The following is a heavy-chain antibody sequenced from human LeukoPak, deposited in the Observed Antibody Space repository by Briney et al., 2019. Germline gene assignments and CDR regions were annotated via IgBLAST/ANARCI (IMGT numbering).Heavy chain of an antibody. V-gene: IGHV3-9*01. CDR3: AKDNGYSSSWYYFDY. Sequence: QPGRSLRLSCAASGFNFDDNAMHWVRQAPGKGLEWVSGISWNSGSIDYADSVKGRFTISRDNAKNSLYLQMNSLRAEDTALYYCAKDNGYSSSWYYFDYWGQGTLVTVSS. D-gene: IGHD6-13*01. CDR1: GFNFDDNA. CDR2: ISWNSGSI. J-gene: IGHJ4*02.